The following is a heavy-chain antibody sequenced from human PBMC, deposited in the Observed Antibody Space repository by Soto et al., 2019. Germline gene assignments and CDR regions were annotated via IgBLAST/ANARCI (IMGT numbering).Heavy chain of an antibody. D-gene: IGHD1-26*01. CDR2: INAGNGNT. CDR1: GGTFSSYA. Sequence: ASVKVSCKASGGTFSSYAISWVRQAPGQGLEWMGWINAGNGNTKYSQKFQGRVTITRDTSASTAYMELSSLRSEDTAVYYCARDDSGFSGSHYIDYFNYWGQGALVTVSS. J-gene: IGHJ4*02. CDR3: ARDDSGFSGSHYIDYFNY. V-gene: IGHV1-3*01.